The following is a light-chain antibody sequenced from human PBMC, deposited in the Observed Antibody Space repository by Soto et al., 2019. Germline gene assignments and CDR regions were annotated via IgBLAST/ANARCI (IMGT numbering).Light chain of an antibody. V-gene: IGKV1-5*03. Sequence: DIQMTQSPSTLSASVGDRVTITCRASQSINTWLAWYQQKPGKAPKLLIYRASILESGVPSRFSGSGSGTEFTLTISSLQPDDFSTYYCQHYNTYSGTFGPGTKVDI. CDR1: QSINTW. CDR3: QHYNTYSGT. J-gene: IGKJ3*01. CDR2: RAS.